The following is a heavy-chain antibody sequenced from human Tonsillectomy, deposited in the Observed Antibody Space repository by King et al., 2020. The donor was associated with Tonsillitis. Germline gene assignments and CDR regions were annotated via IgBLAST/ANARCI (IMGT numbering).Heavy chain of an antibody. CDR1: GGSISSGPYY. J-gene: IGHJ2*01. CDR3: ARHCSGGRCYSYCEL. Sequence: MQLQESGPGLVKPSETLSLTCTVSGGSISSGPYYWAWIRQSPGKGVEWIGSVHHSGDTYYNPSLRSRATISVDTSKNHFSLILSSVTAADTAVYYCARHCSGGRCYSYCELWGRGTLVTVAS. V-gene: IGHV4-39*01. CDR2: VHHSGDT. D-gene: IGHD2-15*01.